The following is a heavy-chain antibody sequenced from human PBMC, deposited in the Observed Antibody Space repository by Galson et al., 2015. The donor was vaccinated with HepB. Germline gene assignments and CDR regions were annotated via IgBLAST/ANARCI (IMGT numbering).Heavy chain of an antibody. J-gene: IGHJ6*02. V-gene: IGHV3-15*07. D-gene: IGHD3-9*01. Sequence: SLRLSCAASGFTFSNAWMNWVRQAPGKGLEWVGRIKSKTDGGTTDYAAPVEGRFTISRDDSKNTLYLQMNSLKTEDTAVYYCTTQNRLTYGMDVWGQGTTVTVSS. CDR3: TTQNRLTYGMDV. CDR2: IKSKTDGGTT. CDR1: GFTFSNAW.